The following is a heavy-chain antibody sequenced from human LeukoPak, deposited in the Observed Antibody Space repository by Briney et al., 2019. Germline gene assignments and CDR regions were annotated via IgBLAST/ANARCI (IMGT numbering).Heavy chain of an antibody. CDR3: AREIYGSGSYPFDY. J-gene: IGHJ4*02. CDR2: INPNSGGT. D-gene: IGHD3-10*01. V-gene: IGHV1-2*02. CDR1: GYTFTSYG. Sequence: ASVKVSCKASGYTFTSYGISWVRQAPGQGLEWMGWINPNSGGTNYAQKFQGRVTMTRDTSISTAYMELSRLRSDDTAVYYCAREIYGSGSYPFDYWGQGTLVTVSS.